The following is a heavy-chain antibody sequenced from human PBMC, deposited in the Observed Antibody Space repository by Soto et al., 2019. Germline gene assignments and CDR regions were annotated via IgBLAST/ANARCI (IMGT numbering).Heavy chain of an antibody. V-gene: IGHV3-7*01. D-gene: IGHD2-15*01. CDR3: VRDAAWSFDY. Sequence: EMQLVESGGGLVQPGGSLRLSCAASGFTFSNQWMSWVRQAPGKGLEWVAKLNEDGSEKSYVDSVKGRFTISRDNARNSLYLQMDGLRAEDTAVYHCVRDAAWSFDYWGQGTLVTFSS. CDR2: LNEDGSEK. CDR1: GFTFSNQW. J-gene: IGHJ4*02.